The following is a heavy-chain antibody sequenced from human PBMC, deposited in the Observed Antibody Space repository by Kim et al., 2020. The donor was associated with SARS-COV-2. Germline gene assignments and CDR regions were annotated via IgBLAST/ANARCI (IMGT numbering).Heavy chain of an antibody. D-gene: IGHD6-13*01. J-gene: IGHJ4*02. CDR3: ARSPRIAAAGY. CDR2: I. Sequence: IYYADSVKGRFTISRDNAKNSLYLQMKSLRAEDTAVYYCARSPRIAAAGYWGQGTLVTVSS. V-gene: IGHV3-21*01.